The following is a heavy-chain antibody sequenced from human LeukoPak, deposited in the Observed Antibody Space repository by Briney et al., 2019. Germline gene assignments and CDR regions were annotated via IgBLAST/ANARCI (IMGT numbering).Heavy chain of an antibody. CDR3: ARDFVVVPAAKYYYGMDV. V-gene: IGHV4-31*03. D-gene: IGHD2-2*01. Sequence: SETLSLTCTVSGGSISSGGYYWSWIRQHPGKGQEWIGYIYYSGSTYYNPSLKSRVTISVDTSKNQFSLKLSSVTAADTAVYYCARDFVVVPAAKYYYGMDVWGQGTTVTVSS. CDR2: IYYSGST. J-gene: IGHJ6*02. CDR1: GGSISSGGYY.